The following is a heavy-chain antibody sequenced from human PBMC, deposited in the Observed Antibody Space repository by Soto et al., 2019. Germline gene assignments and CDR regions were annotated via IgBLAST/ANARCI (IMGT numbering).Heavy chain of an antibody. D-gene: IGHD3-10*01. J-gene: IGHJ4*02. CDR3: ARSSVGFGELKS. V-gene: IGHV4-31*03. CDR2: FFDSETA. CDR1: GVSINSRSDY. Sequence: QVQLQESGPGLVKPSQTLSLTCTVSGVSINSRSDYWTWVRQHPGEGLEWIGYFFDSETAHYNPSLKSRVIISVDTSKNHFSLNMTSVTAADTAVYFCARSSVGFGELKSWGQGTLVVVSS.